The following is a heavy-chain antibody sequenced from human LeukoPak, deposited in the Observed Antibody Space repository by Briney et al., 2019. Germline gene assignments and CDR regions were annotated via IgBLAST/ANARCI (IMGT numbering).Heavy chain of an antibody. CDR2: IYFSGTT. Sequence: SETLSLTCTVSGGSICSSSYHWGWIRQPPGQGLEWIGSIYFSGTTFYNPSLKSRVTISVDTSKNQFSLKVSSVTAADTAVYHCATTFHYTSGGYDYWGQGTLVTVSS. J-gene: IGHJ4*02. CDR1: GGSICSSSYH. D-gene: IGHD6-19*01. CDR3: ATTFHYTSGGYDY. V-gene: IGHV4-39*01.